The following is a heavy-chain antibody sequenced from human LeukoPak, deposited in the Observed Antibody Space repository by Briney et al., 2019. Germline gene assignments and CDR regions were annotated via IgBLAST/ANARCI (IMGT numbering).Heavy chain of an antibody. CDR3: AKGLNYYDSSGPTPYYFDY. V-gene: IGHV1-2*02. CDR2: INPNSGGT. D-gene: IGHD3-22*01. Sequence: ASVKVSCKASGYTFTGYYMHWVRQAPGQGLEWMGWINPNSGGTNYAQKFQGRVTMTRDTSISTAYMELSRLRSDDTAVYYCAKGLNYYDSSGPTPYYFDYWGQGTLVTVSP. J-gene: IGHJ4*02. CDR1: GYTFTGYY.